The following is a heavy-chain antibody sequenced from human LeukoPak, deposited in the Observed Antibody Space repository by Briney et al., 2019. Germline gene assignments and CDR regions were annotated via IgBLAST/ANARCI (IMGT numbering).Heavy chain of an antibody. Sequence: GGSLRLSCAASGFTFNIYGMHWVRQAPGKGLEWVAFIWYDGSKKYYADSVKGRFTISRDNSKNTLYLQMNSLRAEDTAVYYCAKDLVNYCSSTSCYSVAFDYWGQGTLVTVSS. CDR1: GFTFNIYG. V-gene: IGHV3-30*02. J-gene: IGHJ4*02. D-gene: IGHD2-2*02. CDR2: IWYDGSKK. CDR3: AKDLVNYCSSTSCYSVAFDY.